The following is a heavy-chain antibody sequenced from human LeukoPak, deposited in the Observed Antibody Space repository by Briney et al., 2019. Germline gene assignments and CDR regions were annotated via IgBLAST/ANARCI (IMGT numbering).Heavy chain of an antibody. CDR2: ISWNSGSI. V-gene: IGHV3-9*01. D-gene: IGHD1-7*01. Sequence: PGRSLRLSCAASGFTFGDYAMHWVRQAPGEGLEWVSGISWNSGSIGYGDSVKGRFTISRDNAKNSPYLQMNSLRAKDTALYYCAKDKGTDRKTGARMRYWGQGTLVTVSS. CDR1: GFTFGDYA. J-gene: IGHJ4*02. CDR3: AKDKGTDRKTGARMRY.